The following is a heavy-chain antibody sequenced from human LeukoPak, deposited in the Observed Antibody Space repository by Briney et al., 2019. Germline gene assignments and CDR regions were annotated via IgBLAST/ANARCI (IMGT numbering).Heavy chain of an antibody. CDR2: ISSSSSTI. CDR1: GFTFNSYA. V-gene: IGHV3-48*04. J-gene: IGHJ4*02. CDR3: ARALPGRYFDWLLFEGY. D-gene: IGHD3-9*01. Sequence: GGSLRLSCAASGFTFNSYAMSWVRQAPGKGLEWVSYISSSSSTIYYADSVKGRFTISRDNAKNSLYLQMNSLRAEDTAVYYCARALPGRYFDWLLFEGYWGQGTLVTVSS.